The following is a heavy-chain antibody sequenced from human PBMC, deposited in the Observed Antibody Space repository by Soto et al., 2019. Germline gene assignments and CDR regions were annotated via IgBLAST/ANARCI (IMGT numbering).Heavy chain of an antibody. CDR2: IIRIFGTA. J-gene: IGHJ4*02. V-gene: IGHV1-69*01. CDR3: ASSGPDIAAAGTSDY. D-gene: IGHD6-13*01. CDR1: GGTFSSYA. Sequence: QVQLVQSGAEVKKPGSSVKVSCKASGGTFSSYAISSVRQAPGQGLEWMGGIIRIFGTANYAQKFQGRVTITADESTRTAYMELSSLRSEDTAVYYCASSGPDIAAAGTSDYWGQGTLVTVSS.